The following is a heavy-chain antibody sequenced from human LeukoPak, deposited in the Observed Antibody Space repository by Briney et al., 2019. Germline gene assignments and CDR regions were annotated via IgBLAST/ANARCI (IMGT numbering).Heavy chain of an antibody. J-gene: IGHJ5*02. V-gene: IGHV4-4*07. CDR3: ARDGLLWFGELLPFNWFDP. CDR2: IYTSGST. D-gene: IGHD3-10*01. CDR1: GGSISSYY. Sequence: YPSETLSLTCTVSGGSISSYYWSWIRQPAGKGLEWIGRIYTSGSTNYNPSLKSRVTMSVDTSKNQFSLKLSSVTAADTAVYYCARDGLLWFGELLPFNWFDPWGQGTLVTVS.